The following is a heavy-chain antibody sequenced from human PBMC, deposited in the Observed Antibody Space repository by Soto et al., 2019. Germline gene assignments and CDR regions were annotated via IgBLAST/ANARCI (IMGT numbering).Heavy chain of an antibody. V-gene: IGHV4-59*01. J-gene: IGHJ4*02. D-gene: IGHD3-22*01. CDR2: IYYSGST. CDR3: ARGSITMIVVDPHPPFDY. Sequence: PSETLSLTCTVSGGSISSYYWSWIRQPPGKGLEWIGYIYYSGSTNYNPSLKSRVTISVDTSTSTVYMELSSLRSEDTAVHYCARGSITMIVVDPHPPFDYWGQGTLVTVSS. CDR1: GGSISSYY.